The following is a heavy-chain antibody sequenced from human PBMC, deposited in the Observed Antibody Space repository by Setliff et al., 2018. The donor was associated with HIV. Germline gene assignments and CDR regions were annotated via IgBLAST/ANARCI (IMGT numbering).Heavy chain of an antibody. Sequence: PGGSLRLSCAASGFIFDDFAMHWVRQVPGRGLEWVSLISENGGRANYADSVKGRFTVSRDNRKSSLFLEMNHLTAEDTALYYCVKGPILTGHQLNYYYYGMDVWGQGTMVTVSS. CDR2: ISENGGRA. V-gene: IGHV3-43*02. CDR3: VKGPILTGHQLNYYYYGMDV. CDR1: GFIFDDFA. J-gene: IGHJ6*02. D-gene: IGHD3-9*01.